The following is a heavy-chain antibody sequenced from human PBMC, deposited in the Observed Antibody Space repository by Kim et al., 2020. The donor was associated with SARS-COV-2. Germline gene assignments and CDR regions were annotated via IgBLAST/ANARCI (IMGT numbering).Heavy chain of an antibody. V-gene: IGHV4-34*01. D-gene: IGHD3-10*01. CDR3: ARAPGRYSYGSGRTISGWFDP. J-gene: IGHJ5*02. CDR1: GGSFSGYY. Sequence: SETLSLTCAVYGGSFSGYYWSWIRQPPGKGLEWIGEINHSGSTNYNPSLKSRVTISVDTSKNQFSLKLSSVTAADTAVYYCARAPGRYSYGSGRTISGWFDPWGQGTLVTVSS. CDR2: INHSGST.